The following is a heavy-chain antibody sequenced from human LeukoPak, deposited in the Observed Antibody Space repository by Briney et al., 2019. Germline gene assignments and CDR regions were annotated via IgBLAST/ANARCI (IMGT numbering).Heavy chain of an antibody. Sequence: PGGSLRLSCAASGFTFSSYWMSWVRQAPGKGLEWVANIKQDGSEKYYVDSVKGRFTISRDNAENLLYLQMNSLRAEDTAVYYCARDYRSGSIDYWGQGTLVTVSS. CDR2: IKQDGSEK. CDR1: GFTFSSYW. D-gene: IGHD3-3*01. V-gene: IGHV3-7*01. J-gene: IGHJ4*02. CDR3: ARDYRSGSIDY.